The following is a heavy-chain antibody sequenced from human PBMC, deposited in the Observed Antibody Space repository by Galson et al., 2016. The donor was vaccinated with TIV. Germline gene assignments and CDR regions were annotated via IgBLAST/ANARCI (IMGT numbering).Heavy chain of an antibody. CDR1: GSSITRSNFY. Sequence: ETLSLTCNVSGSSITRSNFYWGWIRQPPGKGLEWIGSIYYDGSTYYNPSLKSRVTISVDTSKNDFSLKLSSVTAADTAVYYCARVQWGSSLVSYYYHLDVWGKGTTVIVSS. CDR2: IYYDGST. V-gene: IGHV4-39*02. D-gene: IGHD3-16*01. CDR3: ARVQWGSSLVSYYYHLDV. J-gene: IGHJ6*03.